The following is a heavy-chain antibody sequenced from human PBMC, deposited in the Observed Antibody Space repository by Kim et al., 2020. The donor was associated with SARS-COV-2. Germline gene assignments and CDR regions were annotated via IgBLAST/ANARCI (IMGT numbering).Heavy chain of an antibody. CDR2: INHSGGT. D-gene: IGHD3-10*01. V-gene: IGHV4-34*07. J-gene: IGHJ6*02. CDR3: EEGRRLRGPVGNYYVSFGVDV. Sequence: SETLSLTCGVYGESSRGYFWAWIRQSPGKGLEWIGEINHSGGTNYNPSLGRRVTISMSTSKNQFSLELTSVSAADTAIYFCEEGRRLRGPVGNYYVSFGVDVWGHGTSVIVSS. CDR1: GESSRGYF.